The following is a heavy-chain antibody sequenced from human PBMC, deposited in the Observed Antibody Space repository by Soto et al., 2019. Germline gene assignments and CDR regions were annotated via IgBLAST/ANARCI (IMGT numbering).Heavy chain of an antibody. Sequence: QVQLVQSGGDVKTPGASVKVSCTTFRYTFTSHGIAWVRQAPGQGLEWMGWISTFNGKTDYAQKFQGRVTMTADTLTSTVHMELRSLRPDDTAVYYCARLLTEGATFREDAFDLWGQGTKVTVSS. CDR1: RYTFTSHG. J-gene: IGHJ3*01. D-gene: IGHD1-26*01. CDR2: ISTFNGKT. CDR3: ARLLTEGATFREDAFDL. V-gene: IGHV1-18*01.